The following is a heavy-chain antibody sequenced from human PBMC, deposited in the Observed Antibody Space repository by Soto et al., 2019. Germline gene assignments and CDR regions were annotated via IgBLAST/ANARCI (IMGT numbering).Heavy chain of an antibody. CDR1: GFTFSSNG. J-gene: IGHJ4*02. Sequence: EVQVLESGGGLAQPGGAPRLSCATSGFTFSSNGMSWVRQAPGKGRDWVSGISGSGRNTYYADSVKGRLTISSNNSKNTLFLQMNSLRAEDTAVYYCAKNGLSSSLSAIDSWGQGTLVTLSS. V-gene: IGHV3-23*01. CDR2: ISGSGRNT. D-gene: IGHD6-6*01. CDR3: AKNGLSSSLSAIDS.